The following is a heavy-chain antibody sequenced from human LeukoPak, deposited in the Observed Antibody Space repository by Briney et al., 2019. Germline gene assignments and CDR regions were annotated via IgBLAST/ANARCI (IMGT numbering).Heavy chain of an antibody. CDR1: GFTFSSNG. J-gene: IGHJ4*02. Sequence: PGRSPRLSCAASGFTFSSNGMNWVRQAPGKGLEWVAVIWYDGNNKYYADSVTGRFTISRDNSKNTMYLQMNSLRAEDPAVYYLARDPSVSGQSRGPFFDYWGEGTLVTVSS. CDR3: ARDPSVSGQSRGPFFDY. V-gene: IGHV3-33*01. CDR2: IWYDGNNK. D-gene: IGHD3-3*01.